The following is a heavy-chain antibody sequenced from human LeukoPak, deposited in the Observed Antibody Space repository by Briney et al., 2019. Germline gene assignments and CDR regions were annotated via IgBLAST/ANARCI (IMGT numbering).Heavy chain of an antibody. V-gene: IGHV3-13*05. Sequence: GGSLRLSCSASGXTFSRYDRHWVRQATGKGLEWVSAIGTVGDPYYPGSVKGRFTISRENAKNSLYLQMNSLRAGDTAVYYCARGFLGDAFDIWGQGTMVTVSS. J-gene: IGHJ3*02. CDR1: GXTFSRYD. CDR3: ARGFLGDAFDI. D-gene: IGHD3-3*01. CDR2: IGTVGDP.